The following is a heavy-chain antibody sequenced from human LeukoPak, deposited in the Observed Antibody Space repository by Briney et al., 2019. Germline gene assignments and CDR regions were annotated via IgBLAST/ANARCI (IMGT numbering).Heavy chain of an antibody. J-gene: IGHJ5*02. CDR2: INPNSGGT. CDR1: GYTFTGYY. V-gene: IGHV1-2*02. D-gene: IGHD6-13*01. CDR3: AREGTTGSSSWFWFDP. Sequence: ASVKVSCKASGYTFTGYYMHWVRQAPGQGLEWMGWINPNSGGTNYAQKFQGRVTMTRDTSISTAYMELSRLRSDDAAVYYCAREGTTGSSSWFWFDPWGQGTLVTVSS.